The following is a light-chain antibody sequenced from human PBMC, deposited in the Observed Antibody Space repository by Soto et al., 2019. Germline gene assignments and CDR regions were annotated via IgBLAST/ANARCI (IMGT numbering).Light chain of an antibody. J-gene: IGLJ1*01. CDR2: DVS. CDR3: CSYAGSYTFGYV. CDR1: SSDVGGYNY. V-gene: IGLV2-11*01. Sequence: QSVLTQPRSVSGSPGQSVTIPCTGTSSDVGGYNYVSWYQQHPGKAPKLMIYDVSKRPSGVPDRFSGSKSGNTASLTISGLQAEDEADYYCCSYAGSYTFGYVFGTGTKLTVL.